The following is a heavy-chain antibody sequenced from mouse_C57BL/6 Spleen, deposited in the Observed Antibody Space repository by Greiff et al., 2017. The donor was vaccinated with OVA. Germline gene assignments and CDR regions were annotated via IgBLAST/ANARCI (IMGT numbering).Heavy chain of an antibody. CDR1: GYAFTNYL. J-gene: IGHJ1*03. CDR2: INPGSGGT. V-gene: IGHV1-54*01. Sequence: VQGVESGAELVRPGTSVKVSCKASGYAFTNYLIEWVKQRPGQGLEWIGVINPGSGGTNYNEKFKGKATLTADKSSSTAYMQLSSLTSEDSAVYFCARDYYGSSYWYFDVWGTGTTVTVSS. D-gene: IGHD1-1*01. CDR3: ARDYYGSSYWYFDV.